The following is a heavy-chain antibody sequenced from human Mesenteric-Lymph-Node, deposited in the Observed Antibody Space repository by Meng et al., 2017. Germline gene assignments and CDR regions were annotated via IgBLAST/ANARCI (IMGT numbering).Heavy chain of an antibody. CDR3: ARDRPYFDSNWFDP. Sequence: QVQLVQAGDELKKPGASVKVSCKASGYTFTSYGIHWVRQAPGQGLEWMGWINVGNDKRKYSQKFQGRVTITRDTSASTAYMEVSSLRSEDTAVYYCARDRPYFDSNWFDPWGQGTLVTVSS. J-gene: IGHJ5*02. CDR1: GYTFTSYG. D-gene: IGHD3-9*01. V-gene: IGHV1-3*01. CDR2: INVGNDKR.